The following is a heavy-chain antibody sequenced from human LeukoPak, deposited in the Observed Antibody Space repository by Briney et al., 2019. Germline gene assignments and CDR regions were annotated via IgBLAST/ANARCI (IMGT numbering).Heavy chain of an antibody. CDR2: INSSGGST. CDR3: ARDLGYCTNGVCHTRFDY. J-gene: IGHJ4*02. Sequence: ASVKVSCKASGYTFTSYYMHWVRQAPGQGLEWMGLINSSGGSTSYAQKFQGRVTMTRDTSTSTVYMELSSLRSEDTAVYYCARDLGYCTNGVCHTRFDYWGQGTLVAVSS. CDR1: GYTFTSYY. V-gene: IGHV1-46*01. D-gene: IGHD2-8*01.